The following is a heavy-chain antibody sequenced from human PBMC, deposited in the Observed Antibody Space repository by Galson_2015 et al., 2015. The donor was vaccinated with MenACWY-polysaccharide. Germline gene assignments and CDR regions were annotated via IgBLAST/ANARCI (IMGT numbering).Heavy chain of an antibody. CDR3: TKAGAKYCRGSSCYFNWFDP. Sequence: SVRLSCAASGFSFSTYWMHWVRHAPGKGLVWVSRINADGSATDYADSVRGRFTISRDNAKNTLYLEMNSLRAEDTAVYYCTKAGAKYCRGSSCYFNWFDPWGQGTLVTVSS. J-gene: IGHJ5*02. CDR1: GFSFSTYW. CDR2: INADGSAT. V-gene: IGHV3-74*01. D-gene: IGHD2-15*01.